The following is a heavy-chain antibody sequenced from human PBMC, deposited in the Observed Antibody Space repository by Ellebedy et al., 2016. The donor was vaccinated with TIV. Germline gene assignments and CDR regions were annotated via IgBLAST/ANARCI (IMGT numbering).Heavy chain of an antibody. Sequence: SVKVSCXASGGTFSSYAISWVRQAPGQGLEWMGGIIPIFGTANYAQKFQGRVTITADESTSTAYMELSSLRSEDTAVYYCARAILRYFDWSDYYYGMDVWGQGTTVTVSS. J-gene: IGHJ6*02. CDR3: ARAILRYFDWSDYYYGMDV. CDR1: GGTFSSYA. D-gene: IGHD3-9*01. V-gene: IGHV1-69*13. CDR2: IIPIFGTA.